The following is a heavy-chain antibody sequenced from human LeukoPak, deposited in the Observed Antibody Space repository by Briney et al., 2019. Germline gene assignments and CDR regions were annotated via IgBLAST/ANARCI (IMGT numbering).Heavy chain of an antibody. Sequence: GGSLRLSCAASGFTFSSYWMSWVRQAPGKGLEWVANIKQDGSEKYYVDSVKGRFTISRDNAKNSLYLQLNSLRAEDTAVYYCARLAVAGIFDYWGQGTLVTVSS. CDR3: ARLAVAGIFDY. V-gene: IGHV3-7*03. J-gene: IGHJ4*02. CDR1: GFTFSSYW. D-gene: IGHD6-19*01. CDR2: IKQDGSEK.